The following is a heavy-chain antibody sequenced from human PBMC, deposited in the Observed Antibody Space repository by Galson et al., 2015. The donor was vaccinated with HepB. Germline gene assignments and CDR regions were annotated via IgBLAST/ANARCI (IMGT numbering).Heavy chain of an antibody. J-gene: IGHJ6*02. CDR2: ISYDGSNK. CDR1: GFTFSSYG. D-gene: IGHD6-19*01. CDR3: AKSAVAPGYGMDV. V-gene: IGHV3-30*18. Sequence: SLRLSCAASGFTFSSYGMHWVRQAPGKGLEWVAVISYDGSNKYYADSVKGRFTISRDNSKNTLYLQMNSLRAEDTAVYYCAKSAVAPGYGMDVWGQGTTVTVSS.